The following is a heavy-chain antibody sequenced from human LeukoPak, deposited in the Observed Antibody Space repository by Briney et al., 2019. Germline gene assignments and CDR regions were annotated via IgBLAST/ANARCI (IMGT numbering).Heavy chain of an antibody. V-gene: IGHV3-21*01. CDR3: ARSLTTLTYEGY. D-gene: IGHD1-1*01. Sequence: GGSLRLSCAASGFTFSGSVIHWVRQAPGKGLEWVSSINSGSTYTYYTESVKGRFTVSRDNAKNSLFLQMNSLRAEDTAIYYCARSLTTLTYEGYWGQGTLVTVSS. J-gene: IGHJ4*02. CDR2: INSGSTYT. CDR1: GFTFSGSV.